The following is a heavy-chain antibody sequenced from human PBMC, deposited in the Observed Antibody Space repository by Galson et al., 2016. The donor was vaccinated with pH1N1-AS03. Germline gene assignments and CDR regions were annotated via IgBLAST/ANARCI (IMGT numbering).Heavy chain of an antibody. Sequence: CAASGFPFTNNGMHWVRQAPGKGLEWVAHIKQDGSEKYYVDSVKGRLTISRDNAKNSLYLQMNSLRAEDTAVYYCARVPYSYGMDVWGQGTTVTVSS. CDR1: GFPFTNNG. CDR3: ARVPYSYGMDV. V-gene: IGHV3-7*01. CDR2: IKQDGSEK. J-gene: IGHJ6*02.